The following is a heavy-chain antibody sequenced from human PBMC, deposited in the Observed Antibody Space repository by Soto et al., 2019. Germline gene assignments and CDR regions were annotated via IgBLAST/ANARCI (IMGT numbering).Heavy chain of an antibody. Sequence: PSETLSLTCTVSGGSINSGGFYWSWIRQHPGKGLEWIGHIYYSGTTYYNPSLKSRVTISVDTSKKHLSLELTSVTAADTAIYYCARDRHQPLAFDPWGPGTLVTVSS. CDR1: GGSINSGGFY. V-gene: IGHV4-31*03. J-gene: IGHJ5*02. CDR3: ARDRHQPLAFDP. D-gene: IGHD2-2*01. CDR2: IYYSGTT.